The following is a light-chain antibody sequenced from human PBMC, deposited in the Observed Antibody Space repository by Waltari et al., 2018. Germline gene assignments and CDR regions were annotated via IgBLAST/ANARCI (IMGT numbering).Light chain of an antibody. Sequence: QSALTQHHSVSASPGQSVTIPCCGSINDVGVEDYVSWYQQLPGKAPKLILYDVVKRPSGVPSRFSGSKYGTTASLTISGLQTDDEATYYCCSYAGAYTFVFGGGTKLTVL. J-gene: IGLJ3*02. CDR1: INDVGVEDY. V-gene: IGLV2-11*01. CDR3: CSYAGAYTFV. CDR2: DVV.